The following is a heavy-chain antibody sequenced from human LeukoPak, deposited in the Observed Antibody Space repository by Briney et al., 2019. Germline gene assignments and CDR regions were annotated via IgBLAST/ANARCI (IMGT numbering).Heavy chain of an antibody. V-gene: IGHV4-59*01. D-gene: IGHD3-22*01. CDR2: IYYSGST. CDR3: TRGSIAYYYMDV. Sequence: SETLSLTCTVSGGSIRSYYWNWIRQPPGKGLEWIGYIYYSGSTNYNPSLKSRVTISVDTSKNQLSLRLSSVTAADTAVYYCTRGSIAYYYMDVWGKGTTATISS. J-gene: IGHJ6*03. CDR1: GGSIRSYY.